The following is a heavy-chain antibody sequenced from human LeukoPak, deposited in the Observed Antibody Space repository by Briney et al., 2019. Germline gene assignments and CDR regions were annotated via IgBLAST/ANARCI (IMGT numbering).Heavy chain of an antibody. CDR2: TYYRSKWYD. CDR1: GDSVSSKNGA. Sequence: SQTLSLTCAISGDSVSSKNGAWNWIRQSPSRGLEWLGRTYYRSKWYDEYADSVKGRVTISPDTSKNQFSLHVYSVTPEDTAVYYCVSDLGTSGWYTFDFWGQGTLVTVSS. J-gene: IGHJ5*01. V-gene: IGHV6-1*01. CDR3: VSDLGTSGWYTFDF. D-gene: IGHD6-19*01.